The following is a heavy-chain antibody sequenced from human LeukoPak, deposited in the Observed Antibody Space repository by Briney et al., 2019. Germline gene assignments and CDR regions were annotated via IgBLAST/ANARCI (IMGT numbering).Heavy chain of an antibody. CDR1: GFSLSTSGMC. Sequence: SGPTLVNPTQTLTLTCTFSGFSLSTSGMCVSWIRQPPGKALEWLARIDWDDDKYYSTSLKTRLTISKDTSKNQVVLTMTNMDPVDTATYYCARIKIAGDYGRRAFDVWSQGTMVTVSS. CDR2: IDWDDDK. V-gene: IGHV2-70*11. J-gene: IGHJ3*01. D-gene: IGHD4-17*01. CDR3: ARIKIAGDYGRRAFDV.